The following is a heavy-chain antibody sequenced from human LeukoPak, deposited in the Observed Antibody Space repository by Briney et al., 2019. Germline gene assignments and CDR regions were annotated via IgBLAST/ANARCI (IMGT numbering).Heavy chain of an antibody. J-gene: IGHJ4*02. Sequence: GGSLRLSCAASGFTFSSYWMSWVRQTPGKGLEGVAYIKQDGSERYYVDSVKGRFTISRDNAKNSLYLQMDSLRAEDTAVYYCARDGGRTASGFRPHWFDCWGQGTLVTVSS. CDR2: IKQDGSER. CDR3: ARDGGRTASGFRPHWFDC. CDR1: GFTFSSYW. D-gene: IGHD3-16*01. V-gene: IGHV3-7*01.